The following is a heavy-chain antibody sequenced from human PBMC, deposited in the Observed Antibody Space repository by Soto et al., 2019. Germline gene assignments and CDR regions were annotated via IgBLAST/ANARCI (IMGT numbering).Heavy chain of an antibody. CDR2: IYYSGTS. V-gene: IGHV4-59*01. CDR3: ATLTGNNWFDP. CDR1: DGSISGYY. Sequence: QVQLQESGPGLVKPSETLSLTCSVSDGSISGYYWSWIRQPPGKGLEWLGFIYYSGTSGNNPSLKGRVTMSVDTSKTQFSLRLSSVTAADTAVYYCATLTGNNWFDPWGQGILVTVSS. D-gene: IGHD3-9*01. J-gene: IGHJ5*02.